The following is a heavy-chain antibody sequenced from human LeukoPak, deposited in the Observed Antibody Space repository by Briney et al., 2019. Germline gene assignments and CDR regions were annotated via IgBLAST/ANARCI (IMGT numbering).Heavy chain of an antibody. CDR2: IYYSGST. Sequence: SWIRQPPGKGLEWIGYIYYSGSTSYNPSLKSRVTISVDTSKNQFSLKLSSVTAADTAVYYCARVFANTAMVNYWGQGTLVTVSS. D-gene: IGHD5-18*01. CDR3: ARVFANTAMVNY. V-gene: IGHV4-30-4*01. J-gene: IGHJ4*02.